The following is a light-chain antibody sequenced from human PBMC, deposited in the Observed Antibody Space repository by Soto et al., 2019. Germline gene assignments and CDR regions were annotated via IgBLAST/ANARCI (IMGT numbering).Light chain of an antibody. Sequence: DIQMTQSPSTLSGSVGDRVTITCRASQTISSWLAWYQQKPGKAPKLLIYAASSLQSGVPSRFSGSGSGTEFTLTISSLQPDDSATYYCQQYNTFWTFGQGTKVDIK. CDR1: QTISSW. V-gene: IGKV1-5*01. CDR2: AAS. J-gene: IGKJ1*01. CDR3: QQYNTFWT.